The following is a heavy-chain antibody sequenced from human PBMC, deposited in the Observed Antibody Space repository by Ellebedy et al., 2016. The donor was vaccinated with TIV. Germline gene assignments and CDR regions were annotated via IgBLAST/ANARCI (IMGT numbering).Heavy chain of an antibody. CDR3: AGTATGPFDI. J-gene: IGHJ3*02. CDR1: GSRSGSYA. CDR2: IIITSSYI. V-gene: IGHV3-21*04. D-gene: IGHD2-21*02. Sequence: PGGSLRLPCAASGSRSGSYAMQWVRQAPGKGPEWVSSIIITSSYIYYTDSVNGRFTIARDNAKNSFYLQMNSLRAEDTAIYYCAGTATGPFDIWGQGTMVTVSS.